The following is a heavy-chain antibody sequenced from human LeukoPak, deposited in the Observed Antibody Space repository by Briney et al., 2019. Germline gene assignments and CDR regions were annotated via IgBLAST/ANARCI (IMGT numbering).Heavy chain of an antibody. Sequence: SVKVSCEASGGTFSSYTISWVRQAPGQGLEWMGRIIPILGIANYAQKFQGRVTITADKSTSTAYMELSSLRSEDTAVYYCARDRYSSSPDYYYYYMDVWGKGTTVTVSS. D-gene: IGHD6-6*01. CDR1: GGTFSSYT. CDR3: ARDRYSSSPDYYYYYMDV. J-gene: IGHJ6*03. V-gene: IGHV1-69*04. CDR2: IIPILGIA.